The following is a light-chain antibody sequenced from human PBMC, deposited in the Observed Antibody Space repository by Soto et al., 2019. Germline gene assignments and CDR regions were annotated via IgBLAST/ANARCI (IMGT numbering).Light chain of an antibody. Sequence: EIVLTQSPGTLSLSPGERATLSCRASQGISSSYLAWHQQKPGQAPRLLIYGASSRATGIPDRFSGSGSGTDFTLTISRLEPEDFAVYYCQQYDRSPRTFGEGTKVEIK. CDR3: QQYDRSPRT. CDR1: QGISSSY. CDR2: GAS. V-gene: IGKV3-20*01. J-gene: IGKJ1*01.